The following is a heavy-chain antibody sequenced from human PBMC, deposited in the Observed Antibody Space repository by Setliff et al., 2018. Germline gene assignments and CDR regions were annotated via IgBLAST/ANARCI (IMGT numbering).Heavy chain of an antibody. CDR3: ASERKEVVIRPSQAAFDI. D-gene: IGHD3-22*01. V-gene: IGHV1-18*01. J-gene: IGHJ3*02. CDR2: ISVYNGYI. CDR1: GYTFTSSG. Sequence: ASVKVSCKASGYTFTSSGISWVGQDPGQGLEWMGWISVYNGYIVYAQKLQGRFTMTTDTSTSTAYMELRSLRSDDTAVYYCASERKEVVIRPSQAAFDIWGQGTMVTVSS.